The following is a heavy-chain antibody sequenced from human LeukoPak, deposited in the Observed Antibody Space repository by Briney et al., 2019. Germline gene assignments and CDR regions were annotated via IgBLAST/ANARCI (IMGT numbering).Heavy chain of an antibody. CDR1: GFTFDDYA. CDR3: AKDTVYGSTSWHAFDI. CDR2: ISWNSGSI. V-gene: IGHV3-9*01. Sequence: GGSLRLSCAASGFTFDDYAMHWVRQAPGKGLEWVSGISWNSGSIGYADSVKGRFTISRDNAKNSLYLQMNSLRAEDTALYYCAKDTVYGSTSWHAFDIWGQGTMVTVSS. D-gene: IGHD2-2*01. J-gene: IGHJ3*02.